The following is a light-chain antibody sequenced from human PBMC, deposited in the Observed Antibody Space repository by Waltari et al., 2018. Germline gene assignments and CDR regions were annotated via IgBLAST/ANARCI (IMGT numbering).Light chain of an antibody. CDR2: YDT. CDR1: NIGSNS. Sequence: SYVLTQPPSESVAPGQTARIPCGANNIGSNSVHWYRHKPGQAPILVIFYDTGRPAGIPERFSGSNSGNTATLTIRRVEVGDEADYYCQVWDSANDLAVFGGGTKLTVL. V-gene: IGLV3-21*04. J-gene: IGLJ2*01. CDR3: QVWDSANDLAV.